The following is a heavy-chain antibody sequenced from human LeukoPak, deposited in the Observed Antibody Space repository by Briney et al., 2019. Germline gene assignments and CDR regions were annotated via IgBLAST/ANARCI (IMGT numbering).Heavy chain of an antibody. D-gene: IGHD6-19*01. V-gene: IGHV3-23*01. CDR1: EFTFSSYA. CDR2: ISAGGGTT. Sequence: PGGSLRLSCAASEFTFSSYAMTGVRQAPGKGLEWVSGISAGGGTTYYADSVKGRFTISRDNSKKTVYLQMDSLRAEDTAIYYCAKDSSGGSNIYMDASGKGTTVTVSS. J-gene: IGHJ6*03. CDR3: AKDSSGGSNIYMDA.